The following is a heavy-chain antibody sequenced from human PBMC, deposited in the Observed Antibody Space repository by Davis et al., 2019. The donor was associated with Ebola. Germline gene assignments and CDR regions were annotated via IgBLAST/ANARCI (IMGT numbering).Heavy chain of an antibody. J-gene: IGHJ3*02. CDR1: GYTFNNYA. CDR3: ARTSIVGTTTTASDI. V-gene: IGHV1-18*01. CDR2: ISAYNGNT. D-gene: IGHD1-26*01. Sequence: ASVKVSCKASGYTFNNYAISWVRQAPGQGLEWMGWISAYNGNTNYAQILQGRVTMTTDTSTGTAYMDLRSLKSDDTAVYFCARTSIVGTTTTASDIWGQGTKVTVSS.